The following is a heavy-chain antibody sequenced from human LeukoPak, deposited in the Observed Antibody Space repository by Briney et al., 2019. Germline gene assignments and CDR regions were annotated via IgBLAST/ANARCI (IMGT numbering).Heavy chain of an antibody. D-gene: IGHD6-19*01. V-gene: IGHV4-39*01. CDR1: GGSISSSSYY. J-gene: IGHJ4*02. Sequence: TSETLSLTCTVSGGSISSSSYYWGWIRQPPGKGLEWIGSIYYTGNTYYNPSLNSRVTISVDTSKNQFSLKLSSVTDADTAIYYCARLTSGWYVIYWGQGTLVTVSS. CDR3: ARLTSGWYVIY. CDR2: IYYTGNT.